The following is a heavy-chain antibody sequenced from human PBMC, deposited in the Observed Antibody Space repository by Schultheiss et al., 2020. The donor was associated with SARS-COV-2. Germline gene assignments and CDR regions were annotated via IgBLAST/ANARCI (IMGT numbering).Heavy chain of an antibody. CDR2: INPNSGGT. D-gene: IGHD3-3*01. J-gene: IGHJ6*02. CDR3: ARDPGSGGGDRRYDFWSGYSPGYYYYGMDV. V-gene: IGHV1-2*04. CDR1: GYTFTGYY. Sequence: ASVKVSCKASGYTFTGYYMHWVRQAPGQGLEWMGWINPNSGGTNYAQKFQGWVTMTTDTSTSTAYMELRSLRSDDTAVYYCARDPGSGGGDRRYDFWSGYSPGYYYYGMDVWGQGTTVTVSS.